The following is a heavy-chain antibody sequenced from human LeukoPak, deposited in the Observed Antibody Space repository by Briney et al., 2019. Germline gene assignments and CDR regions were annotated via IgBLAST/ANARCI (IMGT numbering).Heavy chain of an antibody. CDR3: ARAVAGYADS. CDR2: INHSGTS. D-gene: IGHD6-19*01. Sequence: PSETLSLTCAVYGGSFTGYFWAWIRQPPGKGLEWIGEINHSGTSNFNPSLKSRVAISVDTSKNQISLKVTSLTAADTAVYYCARAVAGYADSWGQGTLVTVSS. J-gene: IGHJ5*02. CDR1: GGSFTGYF. V-gene: IGHV4-34*01.